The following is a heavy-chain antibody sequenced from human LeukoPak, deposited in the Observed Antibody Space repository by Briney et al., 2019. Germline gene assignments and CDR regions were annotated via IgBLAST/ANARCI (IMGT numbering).Heavy chain of an antibody. Sequence: GGSLRLSCAVSGFTFNDYGVSWVRHAPGKGLEWVSGINWNGGSTVYADSVKGRFTISRDNAKKSVYLEMNSLRDEDTALYYCARDYCGGDCYPFDYWGQGTLVTVSS. V-gene: IGHV3-20*04. CDR2: INWNGGST. CDR3: ARDYCGGDCYPFDY. J-gene: IGHJ4*02. D-gene: IGHD2-21*02. CDR1: GFTFNDYG.